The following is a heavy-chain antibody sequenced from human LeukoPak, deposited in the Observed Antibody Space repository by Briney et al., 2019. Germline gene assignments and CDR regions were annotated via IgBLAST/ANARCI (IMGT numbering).Heavy chain of an antibody. CDR2: IDADNGDT. J-gene: IGHJ4*02. D-gene: IGHD6-19*01. CDR1: GFSFISYF. CDR3: ARGSTSDWPLDH. V-gene: IGHV1-3*01. Sequence: GASVKVSCKTSGFSFISYFIHWVRQAPGQRFEWMGWIDADNGDTRYSQKFQGRVTITRDTSASTVYMELSSLRSEDTAVYYCARGSTSDWPLDHWGQETLVTISS.